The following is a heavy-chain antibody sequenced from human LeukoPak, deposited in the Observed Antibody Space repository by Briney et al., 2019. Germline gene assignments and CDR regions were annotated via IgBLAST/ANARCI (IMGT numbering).Heavy chain of an antibody. CDR1: GFTFSSYA. J-gene: IGHJ3*02. CDR3: ARVKAPTYYPAAFDI. Sequence: PGGSLRLSCAASGFTFSSYATHWVRQAPGKGLEWVAVISYDGSNKYYADSVKGRFTISRDNSKNTLYLQMNSLRAEDTAVYYCARVKAPTYYPAAFDIWGQGTMVTVSS. V-gene: IGHV3-30-3*01. CDR2: ISYDGSNK. D-gene: IGHD3-10*01.